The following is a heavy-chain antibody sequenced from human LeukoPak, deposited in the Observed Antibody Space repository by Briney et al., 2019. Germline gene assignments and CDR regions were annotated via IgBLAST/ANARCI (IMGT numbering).Heavy chain of an antibody. Sequence: ASVKVSCTASGYTFTSYGISWVRQAPGQGLEWMGWISAYNGNTNYAKKLEGRVTMTTDTSTSTAYMELRSLRSDDTAVYYCARDLDSHYYGSGSKYWGQGTLVTVSS. CDR2: ISAYNGNT. J-gene: IGHJ4*02. CDR3: ARDLDSHYYGSGSKY. V-gene: IGHV1-18*01. D-gene: IGHD3-10*01. CDR1: GYTFTSYG.